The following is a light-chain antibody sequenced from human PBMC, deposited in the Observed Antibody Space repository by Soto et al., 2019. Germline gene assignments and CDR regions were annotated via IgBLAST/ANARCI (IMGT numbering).Light chain of an antibody. CDR3: QQSYSTPRT. Sequence: TLSPSTLSASVGDRVTITCRASQSISSWLAWYQQKPGKAPKLLIYKASSLESGVPSRFSGSGSGTDFTLTINSLQPEDFASYYCQQSYSTPRTFGQGTKVDIK. CDR2: KAS. V-gene: IGKV1-5*03. CDR1: QSISSW. J-gene: IGKJ1*01.